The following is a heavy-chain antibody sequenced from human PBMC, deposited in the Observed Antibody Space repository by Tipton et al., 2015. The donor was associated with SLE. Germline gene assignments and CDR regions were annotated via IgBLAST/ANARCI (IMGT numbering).Heavy chain of an antibody. D-gene: IGHD4-17*01. J-gene: IGHJ4*02. Sequence: TLSLTCTVSGGSISSYYWSWIRQPPGKGLEWIGYIYYSGSTNYNPSLKSRVTISVDTSKNQFSLKLSSVTASDTAMFYCARREGSTTSDYFDFWGQGTLVTVSS. CDR3: ARREGSTTSDYFDF. V-gene: IGHV4-59*07. CDR1: GGSISSYY. CDR2: IYYSGST.